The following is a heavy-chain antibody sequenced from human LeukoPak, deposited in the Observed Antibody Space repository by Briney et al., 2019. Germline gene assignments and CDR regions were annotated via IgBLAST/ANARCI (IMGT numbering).Heavy chain of an antibody. J-gene: IGHJ4*02. D-gene: IGHD6-19*01. CDR2: ISYDGSNK. V-gene: IGHV3-30*18. CDR3: AKDVAGTEGIPVDY. Sequence: GGSLRPSCAASGFTFSSYGMHWVRQAPGKGLEWVAVISYDGSNKYYADSVKGRFTISRDNSKNTLYLQMNSLRAEDTAVYYCAKDVAGTEGIPVDYWGQGTLVTVSS. CDR1: GFTFSSYG.